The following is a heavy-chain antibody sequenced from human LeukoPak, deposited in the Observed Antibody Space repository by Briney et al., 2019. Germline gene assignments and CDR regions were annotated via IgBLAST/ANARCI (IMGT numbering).Heavy chain of an antibody. CDR2: INAGNGNT. J-gene: IGHJ4*02. D-gene: IGHD2-2*01. Sequence: ASVKVSCKASGYTFTNYAMNWVRQAPGQRLEWMGWINAGNGNTKSSQRFQDRVTITRDTSASTAYMGLNSLRSEDTAVYYCTRGIWSSHNKDYYFDYWGQGSLVTVSS. CDR1: GYTFTNYA. CDR3: TRGIWSSHNKDYYFDY. V-gene: IGHV1-3*01.